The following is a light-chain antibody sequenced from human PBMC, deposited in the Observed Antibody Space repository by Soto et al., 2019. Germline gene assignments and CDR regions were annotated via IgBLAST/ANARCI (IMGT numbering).Light chain of an antibody. V-gene: IGLV1-51*01. CDR3: ATWDSSLGAGV. J-gene: IGLJ2*01. CDR2: DNN. CDR1: SSNIGGGYD. Sequence: QSVLTQPPSVSGAPGQRVTISCTGSSSNIGGGYDVHWYQQYPGTAPKLLIYDNNDRPSGIPDRFSGSKSGTSATLGITGLQTGDEADYYCATWDSSLGAGVFGGGTKLTVL.